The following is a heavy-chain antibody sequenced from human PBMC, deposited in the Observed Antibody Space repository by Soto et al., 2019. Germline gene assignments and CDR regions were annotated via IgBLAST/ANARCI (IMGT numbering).Heavy chain of an antibody. J-gene: IGHJ6*02. V-gene: IGHV1-2*02. CDR3: ARDQSPSSGWPGMDV. D-gene: IGHD6-19*01. CDR1: GYTFTDYY. CDR2: INPNSGST. Sequence: GASVKVSCKASGYTFTDYYMHWVRQAPGQGLEWMGWINPNSGSTNYAQKFQGRVTMTRDTSISTAYMELNRLRSDDTAVYYRARDQSPSSGWPGMDVWGQGTTVTAP.